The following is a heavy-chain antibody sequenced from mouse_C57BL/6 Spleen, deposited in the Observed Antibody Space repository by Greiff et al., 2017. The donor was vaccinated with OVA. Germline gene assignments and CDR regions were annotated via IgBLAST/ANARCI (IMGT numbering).Heavy chain of an antibody. V-gene: IGHV1-39*01. CDR3: ARSEGNNWDRYAMDY. J-gene: IGHJ4*01. Sequence: VQLKESGPELVKPGASVKISCKASGYSFTDYNMNWVKQSNGKSLEWIGVINPNYGTTSYNQKFKGKATLTVDQSSSTAYMQLNSLTSEDSAVYYCARSEGNNWDRYAMDYWGQGTSVTVSS. CDR2: INPNYGTT. CDR1: GYSFTDYN. D-gene: IGHD4-1*01.